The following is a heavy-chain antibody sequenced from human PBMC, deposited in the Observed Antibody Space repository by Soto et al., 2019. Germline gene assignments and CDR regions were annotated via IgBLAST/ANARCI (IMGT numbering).Heavy chain of an antibody. V-gene: IGHV4-59*08. CDR3: ARHPGYYDILTGYTTYDFDY. J-gene: IGHJ4*02. CDR1: GGSIGTYY. CDR2: IYYRGNT. D-gene: IGHD3-9*01. Sequence: NPSETLSLTCTVSGGSIGTYYWSWIRQPPGKGLEWIGYIYYRGNTDYNPSLKSRVTISLDTPKNQFSLKLSSVTAADTAVYYCARHPGYYDILTGYTTYDFDYWGQGILVTVSS.